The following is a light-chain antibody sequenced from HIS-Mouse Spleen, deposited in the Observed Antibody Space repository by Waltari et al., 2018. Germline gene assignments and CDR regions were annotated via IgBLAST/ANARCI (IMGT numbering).Light chain of an antibody. CDR3: QVWDSSSDHVV. J-gene: IGLJ2*01. V-gene: IGLV3-21*03. CDR2: EDS. Sequence: SYVLTQPPSVSVATGKTARITCGGNNMGSKSVHWYQQKPGQAPGLVVYEDSDRPSGIPERFSGSNSGNTATLTISRVEAGDEADYYCQVWDSSSDHVVFGGGTKLTVL. CDR1: NMGSKS.